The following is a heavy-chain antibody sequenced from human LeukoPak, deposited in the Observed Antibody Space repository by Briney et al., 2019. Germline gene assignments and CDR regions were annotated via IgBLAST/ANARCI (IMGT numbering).Heavy chain of an antibody. CDR2: IYYSGST. D-gene: IGHD3-10*01. CDR1: GGSISSYY. J-gene: IGHJ5*01. Sequence: SETLSLTCTVSGGSISSYYWSWIRQPPGKGLEWIGYIYYSGSTNYNPSLKSRVTISVDTSKNQFSLRLSSVTAADTAVYYCARDRGLDGSDQLDSWGPGTLVTVSS. CDR3: ARDRGLDGSDQLDS. V-gene: IGHV4-59*12.